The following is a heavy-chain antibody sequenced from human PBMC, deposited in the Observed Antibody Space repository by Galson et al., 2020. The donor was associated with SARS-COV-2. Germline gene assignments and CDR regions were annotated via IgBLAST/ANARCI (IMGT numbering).Heavy chain of an antibody. V-gene: IGHV3-23*01. CDR3: ARGPYCSTTSCYTVGGIDY. J-gene: IGHJ4*02. D-gene: IGHD2-2*02. Sequence: GESLKISCAASGFTFSSHGMSWVRQAPGKGLEWVSAISGSGSNTYSADSVKGRFTISRDNSKNTLYLQMNSLRAEDTAVYYCARGPYCSTTSCYTVGGIDYWGQGTLVTVSS. CDR1: GFTFSSHG. CDR2: ISGSGSNT.